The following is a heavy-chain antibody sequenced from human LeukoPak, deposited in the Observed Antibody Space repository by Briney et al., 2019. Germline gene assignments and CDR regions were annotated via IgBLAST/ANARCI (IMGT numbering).Heavy chain of an antibody. CDR3: ARADGWSSVDY. CDR1: GGSFSGYY. V-gene: IGHV4-34*01. CDR2: INHSGST. Sequence: SETLSLTCAVYGGSFSGYYWSWIRQPPGKGMEWIGEINHSGSTNYNPSLKSRVTISVDTSKNQFSLKLSSVTAADTAVYYCARADGWSSVDYWGQGTLVTVSS. D-gene: IGHD6-19*01. J-gene: IGHJ4*02.